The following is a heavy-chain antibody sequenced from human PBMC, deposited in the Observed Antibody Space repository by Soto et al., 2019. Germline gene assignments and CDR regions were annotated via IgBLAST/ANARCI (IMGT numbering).Heavy chain of an antibody. CDR1: GGSISGGGYS. Sequence: SETLSLTCAVSGGSISGGGYSWSWIRQPPGKGLERIGCVYHSGSTYSNPSLKSRVTISVDRSKNQFSLNLSSVTAADTAVYYCARGSGSYYYYGMDVWGQGTTVTVSS. J-gene: IGHJ6*02. CDR2: VYHSGST. D-gene: IGHD3-10*01. V-gene: IGHV4-30-2*01. CDR3: ARGSGSYYYYGMDV.